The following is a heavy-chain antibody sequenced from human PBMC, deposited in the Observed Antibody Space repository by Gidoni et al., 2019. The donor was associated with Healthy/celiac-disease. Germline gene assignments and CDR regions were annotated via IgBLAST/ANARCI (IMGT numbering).Heavy chain of an antibody. CDR2: INHSGST. J-gene: IGHJ4*02. D-gene: IGHD6-19*01. CDR3: ARRGQWLMKYYFDY. Sequence: QVQLQQWGAGLLKPSETLSPTCAVYGGSFSGYYWSWIRQPPGKGLEWIGEINHSGSTNYNPSLKSRVTISVDTSKNQFSLKLSSVTAADTAVYYCARRGQWLMKYYFDYWGQGTLVTVSS. CDR1: GGSFSGYY. V-gene: IGHV4-34*01.